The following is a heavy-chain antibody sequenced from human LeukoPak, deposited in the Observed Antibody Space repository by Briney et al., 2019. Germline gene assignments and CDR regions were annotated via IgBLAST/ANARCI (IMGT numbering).Heavy chain of an antibody. CDR1: GFTFSSYG. V-gene: IGHV3-30*18. CDR2: ISYDGSNK. Sequence: GGSLRLSCAASGFTFSSYGMHWVRQPPGRGLEWVAVISYDGSNKYYADSVKGRFTISRENSKNTLYLQMNSLRAEDTAVYYCAKSHLPDAPQQLVLNGDGMDVWGQGTTVTVSS. J-gene: IGHJ6*02. D-gene: IGHD6-13*01. CDR3: AKSHLPDAPQQLVLNGDGMDV.